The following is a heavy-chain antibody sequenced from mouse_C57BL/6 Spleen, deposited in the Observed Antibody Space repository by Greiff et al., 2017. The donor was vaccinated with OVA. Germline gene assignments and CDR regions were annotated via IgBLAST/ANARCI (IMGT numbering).Heavy chain of an antibody. Sequence: EVQLQQSGPELVKPGASVKISCKASGYTFTDYYMNWVKQSHGKSLEWIGDINPNNGGTSYNQKFKGKATLTVDKSSSTAYMELRSLTSEDSAVYYCARSWRLQRYYAMDYWGQGTSVTVSS. CDR1: GYTFTDYY. J-gene: IGHJ4*01. CDR2: INPNNGGT. V-gene: IGHV1-26*01. CDR3: ARSWRLQRYYAMDY. D-gene: IGHD1-1*01.